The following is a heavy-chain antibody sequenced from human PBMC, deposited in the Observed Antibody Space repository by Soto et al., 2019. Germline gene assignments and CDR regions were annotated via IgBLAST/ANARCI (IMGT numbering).Heavy chain of an antibody. V-gene: IGHV4-39*01. CDR1: GGSISSSSYY. D-gene: IGHD6-19*01. CDR3: ARQGQWLVQWDYYYGMDV. J-gene: IGHJ6*02. Sequence: TLSLTCTVSGGSISSSSYYWGWIRQPPGKGLEWIGSIYYSGSTYYNPSLKSRVTISVDTSKNQFSLKLSSVTAADTAVYYCARQGQWLVQWDYYYGMDVWGQGTTVTVSS. CDR2: IYYSGST.